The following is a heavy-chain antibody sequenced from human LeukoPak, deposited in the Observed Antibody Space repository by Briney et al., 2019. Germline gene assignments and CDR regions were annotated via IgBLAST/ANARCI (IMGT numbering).Heavy chain of an antibody. CDR2: IYYSGTT. D-gene: IGHD3-22*01. CDR3: ARLQYYYDSRAYLSYYLDY. CDR1: GGSISSSSYY. J-gene: IGHJ4*02. V-gene: IGHV4-39*01. Sequence: KTSETLSLTCTVSGGSISSSSYYWGSIRQPPGKGLEWIGSIYYSGTTYYNPSLKSLFTISVDTSKNQFSLKLSSVTAADTAVYYCARLQYYYDSRAYLSYYLDYWGQGTPVTVSS.